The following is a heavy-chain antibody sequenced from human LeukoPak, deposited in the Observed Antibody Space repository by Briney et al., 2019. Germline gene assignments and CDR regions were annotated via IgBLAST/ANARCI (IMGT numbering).Heavy chain of an antibody. Sequence: GGSLRLSCAASGFTFSSYSMNWVRQAPGKGLEWVSYISSSSSTIYYADSVKGRFTISRDNAKNSLYLQMNSLGDEDTAVYYCARGIDILTGYPSPFDYWGQGTLVTVSS. V-gene: IGHV3-48*02. D-gene: IGHD3-9*01. J-gene: IGHJ4*02. CDR3: ARGIDILTGYPSPFDY. CDR2: ISSSSSTI. CDR1: GFTFSSYS.